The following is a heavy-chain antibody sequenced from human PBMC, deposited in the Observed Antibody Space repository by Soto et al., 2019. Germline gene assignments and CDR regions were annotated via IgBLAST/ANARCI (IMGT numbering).Heavy chain of an antibody. J-gene: IGHJ6*02. D-gene: IGHD6-19*01. CDR2: IRSKAYGGTT. CDR1: GFTFGDYA. CDR3: TRAISSGWYGLHYGMDV. Sequence: GGSLRLSCTASGFTFGDYAMGWFRQAPGKGLEWVGFIRSKAYGGTTEYAASVKGRFTISRDDSKSIAYLQMNSLKTEDTAVYYCTRAISSGWYGLHYGMDVWGQGTTVTVSS. V-gene: IGHV3-49*03.